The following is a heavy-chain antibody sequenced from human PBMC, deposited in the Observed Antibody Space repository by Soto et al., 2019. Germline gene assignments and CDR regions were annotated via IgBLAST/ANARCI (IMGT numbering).Heavy chain of an antibody. D-gene: IGHD2-2*01. CDR1: GYTFTSYA. V-gene: IGHV1-3*01. CDR2: INAGNGNT. CDR3: ARERGGSYCSSTSCYWSYYYYGMDV. J-gene: IGHJ6*02. Sequence: ASVKVSCKASGYTFTSYAMHWARQDPGQRLEWMGWINAGNGNTKYSQKFQGRVTITRDTSASTAYMELSSLRSEDTAVYYCARERGGSYCSSTSCYWSYYYYGMDVWGQGTTVTVSS.